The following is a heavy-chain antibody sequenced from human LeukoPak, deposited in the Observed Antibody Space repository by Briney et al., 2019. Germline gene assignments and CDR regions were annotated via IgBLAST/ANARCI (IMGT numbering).Heavy chain of an antibody. D-gene: IGHD3-3*01. CDR1: GGSFSGYY. Sequence: SETLSLTCAVYGGSFSGYYWSWIRQPPGKGLEWIGEINHSGSTNYNPSLKSRVTISVDTSKNQFSLKLSSVTAADTAVYYCARQRWSGEHHDAFDIWGQGTMVTVSS. CDR2: INHSGST. J-gene: IGHJ3*02. V-gene: IGHV4-34*01. CDR3: ARQRWSGEHHDAFDI.